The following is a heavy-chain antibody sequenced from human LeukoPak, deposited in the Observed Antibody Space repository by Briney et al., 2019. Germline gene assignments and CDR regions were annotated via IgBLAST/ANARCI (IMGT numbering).Heavy chain of an antibody. CDR2: ISPTSSYI. V-gene: IGHV3-21*01. CDR3: AAEGEGWFDP. D-gene: IGHD3-16*01. J-gene: IGHJ5*02. Sequence: GGSLRLSCATSGLNFSSYGMNWVRQAPGKGLEWVSFISPTSSYIFYTDSVKGRFTISRDNAKNSFFLQMDSLGAEDTAVYYCAAEGEGWFDPWGQGTLVTVSS. CDR1: GLNFSSYG.